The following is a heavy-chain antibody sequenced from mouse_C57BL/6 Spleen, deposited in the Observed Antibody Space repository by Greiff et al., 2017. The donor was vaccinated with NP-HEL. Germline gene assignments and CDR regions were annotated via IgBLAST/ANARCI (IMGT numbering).Heavy chain of an antibody. CDR1: GFTFSSYA. J-gene: IGHJ2*01. D-gene: IGHD1-1*01. CDR2: ISSGGDYI. Sequence: SGEGLVKPGGSLKLSCAASGFTFSSYAMSWVRQTPEKRLEWVAYISSGGDYIYYADTVKGRFTISRDNARNTLNLQMSSLKSEDTAVYYCTREDYYGTYFDYWGQGTTLTVSS. V-gene: IGHV5-9-1*02. CDR3: TREDYYGTYFDY.